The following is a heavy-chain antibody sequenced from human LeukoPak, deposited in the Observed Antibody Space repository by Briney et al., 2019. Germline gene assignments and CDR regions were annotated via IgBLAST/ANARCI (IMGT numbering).Heavy chain of an antibody. CDR3: ARGGGITMVRGALNWFDP. Sequence: PSQTLSLTCAVSGGSISSGGYSWSWIRQPPGKGLEWIGYIYHSGSTYYNPSLKSRVTISVDRSKNQFSLKLSSVTAADTAVYYCARGGGITMVRGALNWFDPWGQGTLVTVSS. CDR1: GGSISSGGYS. J-gene: IGHJ5*02. D-gene: IGHD3-10*01. V-gene: IGHV4-30-2*01. CDR2: IYHSGST.